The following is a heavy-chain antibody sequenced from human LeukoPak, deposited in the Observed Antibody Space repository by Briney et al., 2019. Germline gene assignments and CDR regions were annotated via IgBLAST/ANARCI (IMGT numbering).Heavy chain of an antibody. V-gene: IGHV1-18*01. J-gene: IGHJ4*02. CDR3: ASTSYEAKVFDY. Sequence: ASVKVSCKASGYTFTSYGISWVRQAPGQGLEWMGWISAYNGNTNYAQKLQGRVTMTTDTSTSTAYMELRSLRSDDTAVYYCASTSYEAKVFDYWGQGTLVTVSS. CDR1: GYTFTSYG. D-gene: IGHD3-16*01. CDR2: ISAYNGNT.